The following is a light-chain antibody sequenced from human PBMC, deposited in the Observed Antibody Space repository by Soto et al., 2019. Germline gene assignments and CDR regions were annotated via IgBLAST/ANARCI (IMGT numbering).Light chain of an antibody. CDR1: QTISNW. CDR3: QQYNTYPLT. CDR2: DAS. V-gene: IGKV1-5*01. J-gene: IGKJ4*01. Sequence: DIQMTQFPSTLSASVGDRVTITCRASQTISNWLAWYRQKPGKAPKVLIFDASTLDGGVPSRFSGRRSGTDFTLTISSLQPSDFATYYCQQYNTYPLTFGGGTKVEI.